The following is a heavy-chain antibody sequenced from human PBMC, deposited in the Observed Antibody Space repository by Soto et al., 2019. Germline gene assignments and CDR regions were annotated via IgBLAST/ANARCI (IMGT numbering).Heavy chain of an antibody. J-gene: IGHJ5*02. V-gene: IGHV1-8*01. CDR3: ARDQANYYDSSGYYIGESWFDP. CDR1: GYTFTSYD. D-gene: IGHD3-22*01. CDR2: MNPNSGNT. Sequence: ASVKVSCKASGYTFTSYDINWVRQATGQGLEWMGWMNPNSGNTGYAQKFQGRVTMTRNTSISTAYMELSSLRSEDTAVYYCARDQANYYDSSGYYIGESWFDPWGEGTLVTVSS.